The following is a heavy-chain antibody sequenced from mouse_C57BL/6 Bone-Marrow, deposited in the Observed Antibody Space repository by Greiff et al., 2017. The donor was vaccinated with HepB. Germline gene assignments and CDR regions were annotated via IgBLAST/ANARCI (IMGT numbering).Heavy chain of an antibody. D-gene: IGHD2-1*01. CDR1: GFTFSDYG. CDR2: ISNLAYSI. CDR3: ARIYSGGAMDY. Sequence: EVQGVESGGGLVQPGGSLKLSCAASGFTFSDYGMAWVRQAPRKGPEWVAFISNLAYSIYYADTVTGRFTISRENAKNTLYLEMSSLRSEDTAMYYCARIYSGGAMDYWGQGTSVTVSS. V-gene: IGHV5-15*01. J-gene: IGHJ4*01.